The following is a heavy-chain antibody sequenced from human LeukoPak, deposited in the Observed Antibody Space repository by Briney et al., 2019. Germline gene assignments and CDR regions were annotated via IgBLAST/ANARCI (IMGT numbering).Heavy chain of an antibody. CDR3: AREPYCSSSSCTSV. CDR2: IYYSGST. D-gene: IGHD2-2*01. J-gene: IGHJ4*02. CDR1: GGSISTYY. Sequence: SETLSLTCTVSGGSISTYYWSWIRQPPGKGLEWIGHIYYSGSTNYNPSLKSRVTISVDTSKNQFSLELTSVTAADTAVYYCAREPYCSSSSCTSVWGQGTLVTVSS. V-gene: IGHV4-59*01.